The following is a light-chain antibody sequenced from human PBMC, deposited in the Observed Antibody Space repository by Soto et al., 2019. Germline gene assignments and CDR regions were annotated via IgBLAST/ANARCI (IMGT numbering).Light chain of an antibody. CDR2: KAS. CDR1: QSISIW. Sequence: DIQMTQSPSTLSASVGDRVAITCRASQSISIWLAWYQQKPGKAPKLLIYKASSLESGVPSRFSVSGSGTECTLTISSIQRPDFVTTYYQLYNADSWTFGQGTNVEIK. V-gene: IGKV1-5*03. CDR3: QLYNADSWT. J-gene: IGKJ1*01.